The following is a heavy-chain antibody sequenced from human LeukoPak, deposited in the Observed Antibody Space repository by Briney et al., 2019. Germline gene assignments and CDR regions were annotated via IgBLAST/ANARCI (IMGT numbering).Heavy chain of an antibody. V-gene: IGHV1-24*01. CDR3: ATGIVVVPAAIQDY. CDR2: FDPEDGET. CDR1: GYTLTELS. J-gene: IGHJ4*02. Sequence: GASVKVSCKVSGYTLTELSMHWVRQAPGKGLEWMGGFDPEDGETIYAQKFQGRVTMTEDTSTDTAYMELSSLRSEDTAVYYCATGIVVVPAAIQDYWGQGILVTVSS. D-gene: IGHD2-2*01.